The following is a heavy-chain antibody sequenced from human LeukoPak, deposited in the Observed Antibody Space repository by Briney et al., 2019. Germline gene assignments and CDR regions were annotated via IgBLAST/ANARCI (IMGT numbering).Heavy chain of an antibody. D-gene: IGHD6-19*01. CDR2: IYYSGST. CDR3: ARSSGWYLDYYYMDV. J-gene: IGHJ6*03. V-gene: IGHV4-59*01. CDR1: GGSISSYY. Sequence: SETLSLTCTVSGGSISSYYWSWIRQPPGKGLEWIGYIYYSGSTNYNSSLKSRVTISVDTSKNQFSLKLSSVTAADTAVYYCARSSGWYLDYYYMDVWGKGTTVTVSS.